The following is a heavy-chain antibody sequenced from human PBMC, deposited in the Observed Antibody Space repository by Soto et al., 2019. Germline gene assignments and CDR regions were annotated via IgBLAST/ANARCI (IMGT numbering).Heavy chain of an antibody. V-gene: IGHV3-9*01. CDR2: ISWNSGSI. D-gene: IGHD1-26*01. CDR3: AKDIVRELPGVLFDY. J-gene: IGHJ4*02. Sequence: EVQLVESGGGLVQPGRSLRLSCAASGFTFDDYAMHWVRQAPGKGLEWVSGISWNSGSIGYADSVKGRFTISRDNAKNPLYLQMNSLRAEDTALYYCAKDIVRELPGVLFDYWGQGTLVTVSS. CDR1: GFTFDDYA.